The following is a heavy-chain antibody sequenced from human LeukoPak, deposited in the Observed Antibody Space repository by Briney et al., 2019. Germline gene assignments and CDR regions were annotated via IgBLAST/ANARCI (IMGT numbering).Heavy chain of an antibody. V-gene: IGHV4-38-2*02. Sequence: SETLSLTCVVSGFSFSSGYYWGWIRPPPGKGLECIGNIHPSGTTFFNSSLNSRVTMSIDTSKNQFSLKLTSVTAADTAVYYCAREVERRIVNWGQGILVTVSS. CDR2: IHPSGTT. CDR3: AREVERRIVN. CDR1: GFSFSSGYY. D-gene: IGHD1-1*01. J-gene: IGHJ4*02.